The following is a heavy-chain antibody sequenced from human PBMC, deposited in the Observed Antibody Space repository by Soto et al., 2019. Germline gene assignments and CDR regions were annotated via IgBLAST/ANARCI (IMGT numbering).Heavy chain of an antibody. D-gene: IGHD6-19*01. V-gene: IGHV1-69*13. CDR2: IIPIFGTA. Sequence: SVKVSCKASGGTFSSYAISWVRQAPGQGLEWMGGIIPIFGTANYAQKFQGRVTITADESTSTAYMELSSLRSEDTAVYYCARDIARHWLDYYYYGMDVWGQGTTVTVSS. J-gene: IGHJ6*02. CDR3: ARDIARHWLDYYYYGMDV. CDR1: GGTFSSYA.